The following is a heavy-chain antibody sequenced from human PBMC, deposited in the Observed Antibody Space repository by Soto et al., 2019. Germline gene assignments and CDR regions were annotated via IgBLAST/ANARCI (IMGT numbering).Heavy chain of an antibody. D-gene: IGHD6-13*01. CDR1: GFTFSTFW. Sequence: GASLRLSCAASGFTFSTFWMSWVRQAPGRGLEWVANIKDDGSQKNYVDSVKGRFTISRDNAKDSVFLQMIRLRAEDTAVYYCARDNSILSSDNWYDAIDIWGQGTMVTVSS. J-gene: IGHJ3*02. CDR3: ARDNSILSSDNWYDAIDI. V-gene: IGHV3-7*03. CDR2: IKDDGSQK.